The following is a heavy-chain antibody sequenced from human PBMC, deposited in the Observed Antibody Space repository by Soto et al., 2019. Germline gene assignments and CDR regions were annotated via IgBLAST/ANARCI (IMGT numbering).Heavy chain of an antibody. Sequence: QVQLVQSGAEVKKPGASVKVSCKASGYTFTSYGISWVRQAPGQGLEWMGWISAYNGNTNYAQKLQGRVTMTTDTSSSTAYMELRSLRSDDTAVYYCAREVLRNGTSCDYCGMDVWGQGTTVTVSS. CDR1: GYTFTSYG. J-gene: IGHJ6*02. V-gene: IGHV1-18*01. CDR2: ISAYNGNT. D-gene: IGHD2-2*01. CDR3: AREVLRNGTSCDYCGMDV.